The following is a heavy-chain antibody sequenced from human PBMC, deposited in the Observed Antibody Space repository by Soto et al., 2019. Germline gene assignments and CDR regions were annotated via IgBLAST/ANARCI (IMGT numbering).Heavy chain of an antibody. CDR1: GGSFSGYY. Sequence: QVQLQQWGAGLLKPSETLSLTCAVYGGSFSGYYWSWIRQPPGKGLEWIGAINHRGSTNYNPSLKSRVTISVDTSKNQFSLQLSSVTAADTAVYYCARGGRWLLIRRDFDLWGRGTLVTVSS. CDR3: ARGGRWLLIRRDFDL. J-gene: IGHJ2*01. D-gene: IGHD1-26*01. V-gene: IGHV4-34*01. CDR2: INHRGST.